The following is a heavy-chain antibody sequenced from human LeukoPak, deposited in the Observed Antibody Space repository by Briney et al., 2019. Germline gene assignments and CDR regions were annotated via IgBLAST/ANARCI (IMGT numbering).Heavy chain of an antibody. Sequence: GASVRVSCKASGYTFTNYHIAWVRQARGQRLEWIGWIVVGSGNTNYAQKFQERVTITRDMSTSTAYMELSSLRSEDTAVYYCAAITPPGTERGDFQHWGQGTLVTVSS. CDR3: AAITPPGTERGDFQH. V-gene: IGHV1-58*02. D-gene: IGHD3-16*01. CDR1: GYTFTNYH. J-gene: IGHJ1*01. CDR2: IVVGSGNT.